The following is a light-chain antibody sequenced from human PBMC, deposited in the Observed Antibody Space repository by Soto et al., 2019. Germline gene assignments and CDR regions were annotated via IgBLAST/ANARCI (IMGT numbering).Light chain of an antibody. Sequence: QSALTQPASVSGSPGQSITISCTGTSSDVGGYNYVSWYQQHPGKAPKLMIYEVSNRPSGVSNRFSGSKSGNTASLAISGLQAEDEADYYCSSYTGSTTRVLFGGGTQLTVL. CDR1: SSDVGGYNY. V-gene: IGLV2-14*01. CDR2: EVS. CDR3: SSYTGSTTRVL. J-gene: IGLJ2*01.